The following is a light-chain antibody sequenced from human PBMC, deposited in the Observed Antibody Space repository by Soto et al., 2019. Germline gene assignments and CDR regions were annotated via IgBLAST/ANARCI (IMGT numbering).Light chain of an antibody. CDR1: QSISNL. CDR3: QQFNRYSSWT. Sequence: DIQMTQSPSTLSASVGDRVTIACRASQSISNLLAWYQQRPGKAPQLLIYDASTLLRGVPSRFSGSGFGTAFPITFSSLQLDDFATYSCQQFNRYSSWTFGQGTKVEI. CDR2: DAS. V-gene: IGKV1-5*01. J-gene: IGKJ1*01.